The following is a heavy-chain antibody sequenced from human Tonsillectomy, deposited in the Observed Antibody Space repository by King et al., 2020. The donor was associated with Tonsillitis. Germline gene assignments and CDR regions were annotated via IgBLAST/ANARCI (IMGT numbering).Heavy chain of an antibody. D-gene: IGHD1-26*01. CDR3: ARSHSGSYDY. V-gene: IGHV5-10-1*03. J-gene: IGHJ4*02. Sequence: VQLVQSGEEVKKPGESLRISCKGSGYTFTNYWITWVRQMPGKGLEWMGRIDPSDSQTNYSPSFQGHVTISIDKSISTAYLQWSSLKASDTAIYYCARSHSGSYDYWGQGTLGTVSS. CDR2: IDPSDSQT. CDR1: GYTFTNYW.